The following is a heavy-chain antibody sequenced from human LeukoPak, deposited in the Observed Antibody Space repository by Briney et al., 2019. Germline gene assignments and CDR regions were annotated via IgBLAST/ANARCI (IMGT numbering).Heavy chain of an antibody. D-gene: IGHD2-2*01. CDR1: GGSINSYY. CDR2: IYTSGSTP. V-gene: IGHV4-4*07. CDR3: VTSPPVVPAAITAFDT. Sequence: SETLSLTCTVSGGSINSYYWSWIRQSAGKGLEWIGRIYTSGSTPDYSPSLKSRVTMSIDTSKNQFSLQLSSVTAADTAVYYCVTSPPVVPAAITAFDTWGQGTMVTVSS. J-gene: IGHJ3*02.